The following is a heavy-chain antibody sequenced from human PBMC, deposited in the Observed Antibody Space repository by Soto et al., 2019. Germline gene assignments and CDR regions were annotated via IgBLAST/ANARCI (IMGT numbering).Heavy chain of an antibody. CDR3: ARGMTKVNTFAY. CDR1: GGSISSGGYS. J-gene: IGHJ4*02. D-gene: IGHD4-17*01. CDR2: IYHSGST. V-gene: IGHV4-30-2*01. Sequence: PSETLSLTCAVSGGSISSGGYSCNWIRQPPGKGLEWIGYIYHSGSTYYNPSLKSRVTISVDRSKNQFSLKLSSVTAADTAVYYCARGMTKVNTFAYWSQGTLVTVSS.